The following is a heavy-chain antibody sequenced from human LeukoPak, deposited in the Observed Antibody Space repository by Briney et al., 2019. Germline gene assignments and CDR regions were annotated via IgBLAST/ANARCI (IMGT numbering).Heavy chain of an antibody. CDR3: ARESSGYSIDY. D-gene: IGHD3-22*01. V-gene: IGHV3-7*01. CDR1: GFTFSSYW. CDR2: IKQDGSEK. Sequence: GGSLRLSCAASGFTFSSYWMSWVRQAPGKGLEWVANIKQDGSEKYYVDSAKGRYTISRDNAKNSLYLQMNSLRAEDTAVYYCARESSGYSIDYWGQGTLVTVSS. J-gene: IGHJ4*02.